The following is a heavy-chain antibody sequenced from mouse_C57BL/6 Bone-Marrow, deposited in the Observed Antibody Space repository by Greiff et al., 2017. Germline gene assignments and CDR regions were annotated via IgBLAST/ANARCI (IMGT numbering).Heavy chain of an antibody. CDR1: GFTFSSYA. J-gene: IGHJ2*01. Sequence: EVNVVESGEGLVKPGGSLKLSCAASGFTFSSYAMSWVRQTPEKRLEWVAYISSGRDYIYYADTVKGRFTISRDNARNTLYLQMSSLKSEDTAMYYCTREEYSNPYYFDYWGQGTTLTVSS. V-gene: IGHV5-9-1*02. CDR3: TREEYSNPYYFDY. CDR2: ISSGRDYI. D-gene: IGHD2-5*01.